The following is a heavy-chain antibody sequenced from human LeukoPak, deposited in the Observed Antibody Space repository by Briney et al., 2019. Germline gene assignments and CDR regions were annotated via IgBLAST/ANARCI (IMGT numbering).Heavy chain of an antibody. CDR3: ARTGYTTNWEFDY. CDR1: GFTFSSYS. J-gene: IGHJ4*02. Sequence: GGSLRLFCAASGFTFSSYSMNWVRQAPGKGLEWVSSISSSSSYIYYADSVKGRFTISRDNSKNTLYLQMNSLRAEDTAIYYCARTGYTTNWEFDYWGQGTLVTVSS. D-gene: IGHD1-1*01. CDR2: ISSSSSYI. V-gene: IGHV3-21*01.